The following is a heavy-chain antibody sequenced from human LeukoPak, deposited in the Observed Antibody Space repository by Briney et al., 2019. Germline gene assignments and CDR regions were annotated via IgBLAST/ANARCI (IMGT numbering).Heavy chain of an antibody. D-gene: IGHD1-20*01. V-gene: IGHV3-21*04. J-gene: IGHJ6*03. CDR1: GFTFDDYS. Sequence: GGSLRLSCAASGFTFDDYSMNWVRQAPGKGLEWVSSISSSSSYIYYADSVKGRFTISRDNAKNSLYLQMNSLRAEDTAVYYCARDRGNWNASPNYYYYMDVWGKGTTVTVSS. CDR2: ISSSSSYI. CDR3: ARDRGNWNASPNYYYYMDV.